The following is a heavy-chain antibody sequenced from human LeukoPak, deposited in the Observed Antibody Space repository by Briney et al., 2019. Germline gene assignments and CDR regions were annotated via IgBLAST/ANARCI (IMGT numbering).Heavy chain of an antibody. CDR2: INGDGNTT. V-gene: IGHV3-23*01. D-gene: IGHD6-19*01. CDR3: TEQLHVAVAVADYYYFYMDV. Sequence: PGGSLRLSCAAAGVAFSSFAMGCVRHSPGKGLEWLSPINGDGNTTFYADSVKGRFTLSQDNSQNTLYFHMDSLRPDDTAIYYCTEQLHVAVAVADYYYFYMDVWGRGTAVTVSS. CDR1: GVAFSSFA. J-gene: IGHJ6*03.